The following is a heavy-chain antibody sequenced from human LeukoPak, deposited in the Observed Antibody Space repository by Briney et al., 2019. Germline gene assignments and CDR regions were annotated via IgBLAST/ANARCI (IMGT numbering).Heavy chain of an antibody. V-gene: IGHV3-30*18. CDR3: AKGDIVVVTGAFDI. CDR1: GFTFSSYG. CDR2: ISYDGSNK. J-gene: IGHJ3*02. Sequence: GGSLRLSCAASGFTFSSYGVHWVRQAPGKGLEWVAVISYDGSNKYYADSVKGRFTISRDNSKNTLYLQMNSLRAEDTAVYYCAKGDIVVVTGAFDIWGQGTMVTVSS. D-gene: IGHD2-21*02.